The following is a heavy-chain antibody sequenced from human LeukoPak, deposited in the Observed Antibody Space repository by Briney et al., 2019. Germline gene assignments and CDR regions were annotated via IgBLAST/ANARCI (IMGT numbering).Heavy chain of an antibody. D-gene: IGHD3-10*01. V-gene: IGHV1-69*10. CDR3: ARDLGYYGSGSYYNWFDP. CDR2: IIPILGIA. CDR1: GGTFSNYA. J-gene: IGHJ5*02. Sequence: ASVKVSFKASGGTFSNYAISWVRQAPGQGLEWMGRIIPILGIANYAQKFQGRVTITADKSTSTAYMELSSLRSEDTAVYYCARDLGYYGSGSYYNWFDPWGQGTLVTVSS.